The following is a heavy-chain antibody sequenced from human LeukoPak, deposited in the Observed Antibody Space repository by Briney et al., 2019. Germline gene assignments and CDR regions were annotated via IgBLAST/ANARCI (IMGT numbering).Heavy chain of an antibody. CDR1: GFTFTNSA. CDR3: AAVNSGSNFDGFDI. J-gene: IGHJ3*02. Sequence: PSVRVSCKASGFTFTNSAMQWVRQARGQPLEGIGWIVVGSGNTNHAQKFQERVTITRDMSTSTAYMELSSLRSEDTAVYYCAAVNSGSNFDGFDIWGQGAMVTVSS. V-gene: IGHV1-58*02. CDR2: IVVGSGNT. D-gene: IGHD1-26*01.